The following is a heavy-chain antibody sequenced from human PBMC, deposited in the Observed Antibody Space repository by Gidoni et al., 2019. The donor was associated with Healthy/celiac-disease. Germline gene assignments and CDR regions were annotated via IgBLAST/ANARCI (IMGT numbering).Heavy chain of an antibody. V-gene: IGHV3-23*04. D-gene: IGHD5-18*01. CDR1: GFPFSSYA. J-gene: IGHJ4*02. CDR2: ISGSGGST. Sequence: EVQLVESGGGLVQPGGSLRLSCAASGFPFSSYAMSWVRQAPGKGLEWVSAISGSGGSTYYADSVKGRFTISRDNSKNTLYLQMNSLRAEDTAVYYCAILRDSYGAFDYWGQGTLVTVSS. CDR3: AILRDSYGAFDY.